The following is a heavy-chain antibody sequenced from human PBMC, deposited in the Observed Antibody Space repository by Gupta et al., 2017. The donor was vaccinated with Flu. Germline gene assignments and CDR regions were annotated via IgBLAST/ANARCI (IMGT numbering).Heavy chain of an antibody. CDR2: ISSSGSTI. CDR3: ARYSPYSSSWREREVV. Sequence: EVQLVESGGGLVQPGGSLRLPCAASGFTFRSYEMNWVRQGPGKGLEWVAYISSSGSTIYYADSGKGRFTISRDNAKNSLYLQMNSLRAEDTAVYYCARYSPYSSSWREREVVWGQGTLVTVSS. J-gene: IGHJ4*02. V-gene: IGHV3-48*03. CDR1: GFTFRSYE. D-gene: IGHD6-13*01.